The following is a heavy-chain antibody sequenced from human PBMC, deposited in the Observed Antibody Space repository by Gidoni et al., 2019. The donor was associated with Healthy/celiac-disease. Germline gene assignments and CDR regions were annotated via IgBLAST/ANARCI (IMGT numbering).Heavy chain of an antibody. CDR1: SYS. J-gene: IGHJ4*02. V-gene: IGHV3-21*01. Sequence: SYSMNWVRQAPGKGLEWVSSISSSSSYIYYADSVKGRFTISRDNAKNSLYLQMNSLRAEDTAVYYCARDSSITMVRGVINYFDYWGQGTLVTVSS. D-gene: IGHD3-10*01. CDR3: ARDSSITMVRGVINYFDY. CDR2: ISSSSSYI.